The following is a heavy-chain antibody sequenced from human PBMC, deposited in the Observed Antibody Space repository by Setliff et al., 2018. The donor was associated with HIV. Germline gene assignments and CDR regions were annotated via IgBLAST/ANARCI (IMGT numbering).Heavy chain of an antibody. V-gene: IGHV1-2*02. CDR1: GYPFTGYY. J-gene: IGHJ4*02. D-gene: IGHD2-15*01. Sequence: ASVKVSCKASGYPFTGYYLHWVRQAPGQGLEWMGWINPNSGGTNYAQKFQGRVTMTRDTSITTAHMDLSRLASDDTAVYYCARVTHTGRGLAYWGQGTLVTVSS. CDR3: ARVTHTGRGLAY. CDR2: INPNSGGT.